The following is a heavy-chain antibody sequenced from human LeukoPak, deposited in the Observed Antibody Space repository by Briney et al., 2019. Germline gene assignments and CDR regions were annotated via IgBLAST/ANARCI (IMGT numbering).Heavy chain of an antibody. CDR2: IKQDGSEK. CDR3: ARDIVVVTAIMDV. J-gene: IGHJ6*03. V-gene: IGHV3-7*01. CDR1: GFTSSSYW. Sequence: PGGSLRLSCAASGFTSSSYWMSWVRQAPGKGLEWVANIKQDGSEKYYVDSVKGRFTISRDNAKNSLYLQMNSLRAEDTAVYYCARDIVVVTAIMDVWGKGTTVTVSS. D-gene: IGHD2-21*02.